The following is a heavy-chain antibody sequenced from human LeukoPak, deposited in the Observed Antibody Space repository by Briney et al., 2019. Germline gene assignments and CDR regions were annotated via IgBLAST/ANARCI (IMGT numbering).Heavy chain of an antibody. D-gene: IGHD3-22*01. CDR1: GGSISSGPYY. CDR2: IYYGENT. Sequence: SETLSLTCTVSGGSISSGPYYWGWIRQPPGKGLEWIGNIYYGENTYYNPSLKSRVTISIDTSKNQFYLKLSSLSAADTAVYYCARRDDSSGYHKIFDYWGPGTLVTVSS. J-gene: IGHJ4*02. CDR3: ARRDDSSGYHKIFDY. V-gene: IGHV4-39*01.